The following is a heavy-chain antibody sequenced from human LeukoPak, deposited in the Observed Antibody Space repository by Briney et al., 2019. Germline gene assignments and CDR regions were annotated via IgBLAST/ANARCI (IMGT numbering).Heavy chain of an antibody. CDR2: IIPIFGTA. Sequence: SVKVSCKASGGTFSSYAISWVRQAPGQGLEWMGGIIPIFGTANYAQKIQGRVTITADESTSTAYTELSSLRSEDTAVYYCARDCSGGSCYLSEYYYYGMDVWGQGTTVTVSS. CDR1: GGTFSSYA. V-gene: IGHV1-69*13. CDR3: ARDCSGGSCYLSEYYYYGMDV. J-gene: IGHJ6*02. D-gene: IGHD2-15*01.